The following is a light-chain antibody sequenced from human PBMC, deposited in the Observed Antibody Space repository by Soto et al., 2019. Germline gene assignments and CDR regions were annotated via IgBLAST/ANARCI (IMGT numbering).Light chain of an antibody. V-gene: IGKV1-13*02. J-gene: IGKJ5*01. Sequence: AIQLTESPSSLCASVGDRVTITCRASQGISSALAWYQQKPGKAPKLLIYDASSLESGVPSRFSGSGSGTDFTLTISSLQPEDFAPYYCQQFNSYPHTFGQGTRLEIK. CDR1: QGISSA. CDR3: QQFNSYPHT. CDR2: DAS.